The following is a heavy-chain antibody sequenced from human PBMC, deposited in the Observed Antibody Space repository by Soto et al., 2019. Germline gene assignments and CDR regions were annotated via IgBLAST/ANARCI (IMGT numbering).Heavy chain of an antibody. Sequence: LSLTCTVSGGSISSGGYYWSWIRQHPGKGLEWIGYIYYNGDTYYDPSLKSRVSISIDTSKNQFSLRLTSVTAADTAVYYCARSHRDNWGSPDYFDYWGQGTLVTVSS. V-gene: IGHV4-31*03. CDR2: IYYNGDT. CDR3: ARSHRDNWGSPDYFDY. J-gene: IGHJ4*02. D-gene: IGHD7-27*01. CDR1: GGSISSGGYY.